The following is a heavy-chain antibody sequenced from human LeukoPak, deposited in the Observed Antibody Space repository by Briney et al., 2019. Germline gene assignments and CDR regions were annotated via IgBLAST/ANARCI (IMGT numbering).Heavy chain of an antibody. CDR2: INPNSGGT. D-gene: IGHD2-15*01. CDR3: ARAAPRDYSGGSRFFDWFDP. CDR1: GYTFTDYY. V-gene: IGHV1-2*02. J-gene: IGHJ5*02. Sequence: ASVKVSCKASGYTFTDYYVHWVRHAPGQGLEWMGWINPNSGGTNYAQKFQGRVTMTRDTSTSTVYMELNSLTSDDTAVYYCARAAPRDYSGGSRFFDWFDPWGQGTLVTVSS.